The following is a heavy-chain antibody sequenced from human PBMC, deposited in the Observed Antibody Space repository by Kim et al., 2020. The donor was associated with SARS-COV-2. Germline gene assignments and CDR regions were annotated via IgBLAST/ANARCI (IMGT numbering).Heavy chain of an antibody. J-gene: IGHJ4*02. CDR2: ISGSGGST. CDR3: AKDEPLNYYDSSGYTGGFDY. CDR1: GFTFSSYA. Sequence: GGSLRLSCAASGFTFSSYAMSWVRQAPGKGLEWVSAISGSGGSTYYADSVKGRFTISRDNSKNTLYLQMNSLRAEDTAVYYCAKDEPLNYYDSSGYTGGFDYWGQGTLVTVSS. D-gene: IGHD3-22*01. V-gene: IGHV3-23*01.